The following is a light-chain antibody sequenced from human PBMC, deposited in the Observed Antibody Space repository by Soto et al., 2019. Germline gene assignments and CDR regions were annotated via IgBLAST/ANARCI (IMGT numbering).Light chain of an antibody. Sequence: QSVLTQPASGSGSPGQSITISCTGTSSDVGGYNLVSWYQQHPGKAPKLMIYEGSKRPSGVSNRFSGSKSGNTASLTISGLQAEDEADYYCCSYAGSSTLYVFGTGTKLTVL. V-gene: IGLV2-23*01. CDR3: CSYAGSSTLYV. J-gene: IGLJ1*01. CDR2: EGS. CDR1: SSDVGGYNL.